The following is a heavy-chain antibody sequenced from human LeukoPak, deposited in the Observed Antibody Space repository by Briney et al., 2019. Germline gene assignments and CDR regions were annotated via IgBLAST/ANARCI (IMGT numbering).Heavy chain of an antibody. CDR1: GGSFSGYY. CDR2: INHSGST. V-gene: IGHV4-34*01. J-gene: IGHJ2*01. D-gene: IGHD6-13*01. CDR3: ARHEHSSSWSPPEYFDV. Sequence: SETLSLTCAVYGGSFSGYYGSWIRHPPGKGLERIGEINHSGSTNYNPSLKSRVTISVDTSKNQFSLKLSSVTAADTAVYYCARHEHSSSWSPPEYFDVWGRGALVTVSS.